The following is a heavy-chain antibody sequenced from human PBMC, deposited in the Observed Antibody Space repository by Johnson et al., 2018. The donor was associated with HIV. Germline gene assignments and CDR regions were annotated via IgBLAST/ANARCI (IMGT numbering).Heavy chain of an antibody. CDR2: IYSGGNT. CDR1: GFTVSRNY. CDR3: ARDLYSGYGGRAFDI. D-gene: IGHD5-12*01. V-gene: IGHV3-66*01. Sequence: VQLVESGGGVVQPGGSLRLSCAGSGFTVSRNYMSWVRQAPGKGLEWVSVIYSGGNTYYADSLKGRFTISRDKSKNTLYLQMNSLRAEDTAVYFCARDLYSGYGGRAFDIWGQGTMVIVSS. J-gene: IGHJ3*02.